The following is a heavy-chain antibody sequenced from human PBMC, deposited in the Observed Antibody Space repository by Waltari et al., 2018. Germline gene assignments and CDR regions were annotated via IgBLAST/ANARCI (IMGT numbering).Heavy chain of an antibody. CDR1: GFTFSSYA. J-gene: IGHJ5*02. Sequence: QVQLVESGGGVVQPGRSLRLSCAASGFTFSSYAMHWVRQAPGKGLEWVAVISYDGSNKYYADSVKGRFTISRDNSKNTLYLQMNSLRAEDTAVYYCARDGVGVTTIFGGFDPWGQGTLVTVSS. D-gene: IGHD2-21*02. CDR2: ISYDGSNK. CDR3: ARDGVGVTTIFGGFDP. V-gene: IGHV3-30-3*01.